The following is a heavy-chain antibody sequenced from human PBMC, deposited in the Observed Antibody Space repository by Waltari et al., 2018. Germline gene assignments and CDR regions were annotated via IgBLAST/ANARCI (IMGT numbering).Heavy chain of an antibody. D-gene: IGHD3-22*01. J-gene: IGHJ4*02. CDR2: INHSGST. CDR1: GGSFSGYY. Sequence: QVQLQQWGAGLLKPSETLSLTCAVYGGSFSGYYWSWIRQPPGKGLGWIGEINHSGSTNYNPSLKSQVTISVDTSKNQFSLKLSSVTAADTAVYYCARGRRISYYDSSGYYRIDYWGQGTLVTVSS. CDR3: ARGRRISYYDSSGYYRIDY. V-gene: IGHV4-34*01.